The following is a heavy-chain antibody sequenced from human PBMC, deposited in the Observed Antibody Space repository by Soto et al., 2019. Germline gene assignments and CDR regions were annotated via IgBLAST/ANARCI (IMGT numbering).Heavy chain of an antibody. D-gene: IGHD5-12*01. Sequence: PGGSLRLSCAASGFTFSSYWMSWVRQAPGKGLEWEANIKQDGSEKYYVDSVKGRFTISRDNAKNSLYLQMNSLRDEGTALFYCARDGGYDDYYFDYWGQGTLVTVSS. V-gene: IGHV3-7*01. CDR1: GFTFSSYW. J-gene: IGHJ4*02. CDR3: ARDGGYDDYYFDY. CDR2: IKQDGSEK.